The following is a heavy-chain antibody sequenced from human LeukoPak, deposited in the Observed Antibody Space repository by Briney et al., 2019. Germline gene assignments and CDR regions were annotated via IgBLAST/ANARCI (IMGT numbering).Heavy chain of an antibody. CDR1: GFTFRSYA. D-gene: IGHD2-2*01. CDR3: AKDRGPILVIAAAPHY. CDR2: ISYDGSNK. Sequence: GGSLRLSCAASGFTFRSYAMHWVRQAPGQGLEWMAIISYDGSNKYYADSVKGRFTLSRDNSKNTLYLQMNSLRVEDTAVYYCAKDRGPILVIAAAPHYWGQGTLVTVSS. J-gene: IGHJ4*02. V-gene: IGHV3-30*18.